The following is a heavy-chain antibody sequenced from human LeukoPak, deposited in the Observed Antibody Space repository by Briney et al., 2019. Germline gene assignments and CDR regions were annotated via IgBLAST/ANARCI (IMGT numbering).Heavy chain of an antibody. J-gene: IGHJ5*02. CDR1: GFAFNSYF. V-gene: IGHV3-23*01. CDR3: ARLYSSGWYEGLWFDP. CDR2: INGRGEET. Sequence: GGSLRLSCTASGFAFNSYFMTWARQAPGTGLEWVSGINGRGEETHYADSVKGRFTISRDNSKNTLYLQMNSLRAEDTAVYYCARLYSSGWYEGLWFDPWGQGTLVTVSS. D-gene: IGHD6-19*01.